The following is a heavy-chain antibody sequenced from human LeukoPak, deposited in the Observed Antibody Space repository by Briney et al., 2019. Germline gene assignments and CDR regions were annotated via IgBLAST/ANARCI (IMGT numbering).Heavy chain of an antibody. D-gene: IGHD2-2*01. Sequence: GGSLRLSCAASGFTFSSYGMHWVRQAPGKGLEWVAVIWYDGSNKYYADSVKGRFTISRDNSKNTLYLQMNSLRAEDTAVYYCARDRLYCSSTSCYRSPFDYWGLGTLVTVSS. CDR1: GFTFSSYG. CDR2: IWYDGSNK. V-gene: IGHV3-33*01. J-gene: IGHJ4*02. CDR3: ARDRLYCSSTSCYRSPFDY.